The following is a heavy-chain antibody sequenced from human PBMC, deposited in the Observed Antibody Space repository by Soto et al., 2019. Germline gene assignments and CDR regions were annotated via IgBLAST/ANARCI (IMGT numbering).Heavy chain of an antibody. D-gene: IGHD1-7*01. J-gene: IGHJ5*02. CDR1: GGSCSGYY. Sequence: SETLSLTCAVYGGSCSGYYWSWIRQPPGKGLEWIGEINHSGSTNYNPSLKSRVTISVDTSKNQSSLKLSSVTAADTAVYYCARHVPSRRITGTTGWFDPWGQGTLVTVSS. V-gene: IGHV4-34*01. CDR3: ARHVPSRRITGTTGWFDP. CDR2: INHSGST.